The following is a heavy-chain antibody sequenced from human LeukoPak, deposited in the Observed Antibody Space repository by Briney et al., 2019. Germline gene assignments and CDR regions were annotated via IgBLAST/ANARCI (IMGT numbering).Heavy chain of an antibody. Sequence: GGSLRLSCAASGFTFSSHVMHWVRQAPGKGLEYVSAISSNGGSTYYANSVKGRFTISRDNSKNTLYLQMGSLRGEDMAVYYCARDGYCSSTNCYSDSWGQGTLVTVSS. CDR2: ISSNGGST. J-gene: IGHJ4*02. CDR1: GFTFSSHV. CDR3: ARDGYCSSTNCYSDS. D-gene: IGHD2-2*02. V-gene: IGHV3-64*01.